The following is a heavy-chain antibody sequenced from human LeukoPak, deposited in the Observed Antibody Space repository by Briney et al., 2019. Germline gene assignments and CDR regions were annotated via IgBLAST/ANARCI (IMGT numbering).Heavy chain of an antibody. D-gene: IGHD1-26*01. CDR2: FDPEDGET. J-gene: IGHJ4*02. Sequence: ASVNVSCTVSGYTLTELSMHWVRQAPGKGLEWMGGFDPEDGETIYAQKFQGRVTMTEDTSTDTAYMELSSLRSEDTAVYYCATTTSRGSSYWFDYWGQGTLVTVSS. CDR1: GYTLTELS. V-gene: IGHV1-24*01. CDR3: ATTTSRGSSYWFDY.